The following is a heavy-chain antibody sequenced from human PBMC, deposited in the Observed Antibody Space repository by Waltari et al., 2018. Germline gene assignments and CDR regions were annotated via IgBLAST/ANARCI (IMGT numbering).Heavy chain of an antibody. CDR2: IYSGGST. Sequence: EVQLVGSGGGLIQPGGSLRLSCAASGFTVRHHYMSWVRQAPGKGLEWVSVIYSGGSTYYADSVKGRFTISRDNSKNTLYLQMNSLRAEDTAVYYCARVLRVGLFDYWGQGTLVTVSS. V-gene: IGHV3-53*01. J-gene: IGHJ4*02. CDR3: ARVLRVGLFDY. D-gene: IGHD2-15*01. CDR1: GFTVRHHY.